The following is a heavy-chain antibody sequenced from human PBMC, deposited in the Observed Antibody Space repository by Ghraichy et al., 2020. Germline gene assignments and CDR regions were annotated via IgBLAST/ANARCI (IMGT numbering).Heavy chain of an antibody. D-gene: IGHD2-15*01. V-gene: IGHV3-23*01. J-gene: IGHJ4*02. CDR1: GFSFSNYA. Sequence: GGSLRLTCAASGFSFSNYAMRWVRQAPGKGLEWLSDISSSGDSTYYADSVKGRFTISRDNSKNTLYLQMNNLRAEDTAVNYCARVFTATVVGANFDYWGQGTLVTV. CDR2: ISSSGDST. CDR3: ARVFTATVVGANFDY.